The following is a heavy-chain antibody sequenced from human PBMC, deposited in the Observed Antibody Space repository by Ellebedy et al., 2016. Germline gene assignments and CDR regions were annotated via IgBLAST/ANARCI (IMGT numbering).Heavy chain of an antibody. D-gene: IGHD2-15*01. CDR2: IDPSDSYT. CDR1: GYSFTSYW. Sequence: KVSCXGSGYSFTSYWISWVRQMPGKGLEWMGRIDPSDSYTNYSPSFQGQVTISADKSISTAYLQWSSLKASDTAMYYCARLVGAGRDYWGQGTLVTVSS. V-gene: IGHV5-10-1*04. J-gene: IGHJ4*02. CDR3: ARLVGAGRDY.